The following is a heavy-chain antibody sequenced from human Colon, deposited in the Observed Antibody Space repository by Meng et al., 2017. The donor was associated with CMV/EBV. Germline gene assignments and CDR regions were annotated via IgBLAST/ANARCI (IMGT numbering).Heavy chain of an antibody. CDR2: ISAYDGNT. V-gene: IGHV1-18*01. D-gene: IGHD5-12*01. CDR1: GYTFTSYG. J-gene: IGHJ6*02. CDR3: ARDSTQWLRVAHAAFDV. Sequence: ASVKVSCKASGYTFTSYGISWVRQAPGQGLEWMGWISAYDGNTNYAQKFQDRVSMTTDTSTNTVYMELRSLRSDDTAVYYCARDSTQWLRVAHAAFDVWGQGATVTVSS.